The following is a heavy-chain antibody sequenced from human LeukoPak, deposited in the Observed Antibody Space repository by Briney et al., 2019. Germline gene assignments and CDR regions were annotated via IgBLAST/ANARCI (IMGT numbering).Heavy chain of an antibody. CDR3: ARDFRGSVDAFDI. CDR1: GGSISDYY. CDR2: IYYSGRT. J-gene: IGHJ3*02. V-gene: IGHV4-59*01. Sequence: SETLSLTCTVSGGSISDYYWNWMRQPPGKGLEWIGYIYYSGRTNYNPSLKSRVSNSVDTSKNQFSLKLSSVTAADTAVYYCARDFRGSVDAFDIWGQGTMVAVSS.